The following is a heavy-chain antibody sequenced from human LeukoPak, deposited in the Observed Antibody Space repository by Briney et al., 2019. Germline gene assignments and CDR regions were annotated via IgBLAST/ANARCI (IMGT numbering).Heavy chain of an antibody. D-gene: IGHD6-19*01. Sequence: GGSLRLSCAASGFTFSSYSMNWVRQAPGKGLEWVSSISSSSSYIYYADSVKGRFTISRDNAKNSLYLQMNSLRAEDTAVYYCASSGDRSDYYYGMDVWGKVTTVTVSS. CDR2: ISSSSSYI. V-gene: IGHV3-21*01. J-gene: IGHJ6*04. CDR1: GFTFSSYS. CDR3: ASSGDRSDYYYGMDV.